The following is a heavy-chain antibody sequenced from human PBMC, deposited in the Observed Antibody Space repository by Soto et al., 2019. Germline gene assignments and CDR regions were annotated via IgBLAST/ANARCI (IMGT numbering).Heavy chain of an antibody. D-gene: IGHD3-3*02. CDR1: GGSISSGDYY. J-gene: IGHJ5*02. V-gene: IGHV4-30-4*01. CDR2: IYYSGST. CDR3: ASPKIAFYNWFDP. Sequence: SETLSLTCTVPGGSISSGDYYWSWIRQPPGKGLEWIGYIYYSGSTYYNPSLKSRVTISVDTSKNQFSLKLSSVTAADTAVYYCASPKIAFYNWFDPWGQGTLVTVSS.